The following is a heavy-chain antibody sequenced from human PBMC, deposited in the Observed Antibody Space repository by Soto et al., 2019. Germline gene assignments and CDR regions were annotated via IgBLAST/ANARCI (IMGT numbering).Heavy chain of an antibody. Sequence: QVQLVQSGAEVKKPGASVKVSCKASGYTFTSYYMHWVRQAPGQGLEGMGIIKPSGGSTSYAQKFQGRVTMTRDTSTSTVYMELSSLRSEDTAVYYCARDSSGYQAVEYFQHWGQGTLVTVSS. CDR2: IKPSGGST. D-gene: IGHD3-22*01. J-gene: IGHJ1*01. CDR1: GYTFTSYY. CDR3: ARDSSGYQAVEYFQH. V-gene: IGHV1-46*01.